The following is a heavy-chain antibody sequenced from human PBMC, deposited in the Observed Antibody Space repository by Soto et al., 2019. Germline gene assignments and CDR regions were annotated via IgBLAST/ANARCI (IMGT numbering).Heavy chain of an antibody. CDR2: IYHSGST. J-gene: IGHJ4*02. V-gene: IGHV4-30-2*01. CDR1: GGSISGGGYS. Sequence: QLQLQESGSGLVKPSQTLSLTCAASGGSISGGGYSWSWIRQPPGKGREWIGYIYHSGSTYYTPSLTSRVTISVDRSKNQFSLKLSSVTAADTAVYYCAAGGGLPRYYWGQGTLFTVSS. D-gene: IGHD5-12*01. CDR3: AAGGGLPRYY.